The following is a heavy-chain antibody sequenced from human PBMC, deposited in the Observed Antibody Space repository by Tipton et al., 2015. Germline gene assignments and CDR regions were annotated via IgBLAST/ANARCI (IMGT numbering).Heavy chain of an antibody. J-gene: IGHJ4*02. CDR2: IYYRGST. CDR3: ACQDYDSLTRDYQTVDY. D-gene: IGHD3-9*01. Sequence: TLSLTCTVSGRPIGSGGHYWSWIRQHPGKGLEWIGHIYYRGSTFYNPSLKSRVTFSVDTSKNQFSLKLSSVTAADTAVYYCACQDYDSLTRDYQTVDYWGQGTLVTVSS. V-gene: IGHV4-31*03. CDR1: GRPIGSGGHY.